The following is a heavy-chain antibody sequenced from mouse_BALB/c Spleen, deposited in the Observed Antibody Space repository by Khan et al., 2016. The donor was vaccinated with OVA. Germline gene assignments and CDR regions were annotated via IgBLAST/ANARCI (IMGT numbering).Heavy chain of an antibody. Sequence: VQLQESGAELARPGASVKLSCKASGYTFSDYYINWVKQRTGQGLEWIGEISPGSGDTYYNEKFKGKATLTADKSSSTAYMQLSSLTSEASAVXFCARRNYCGHTLAYWGQGTLVTVSA. CDR2: ISPGSGDT. CDR1: GYTFSDYY. D-gene: IGHD1-2*01. V-gene: IGHV1-77*01. CDR3: ARRNYCGHTLAY. J-gene: IGHJ3*01.